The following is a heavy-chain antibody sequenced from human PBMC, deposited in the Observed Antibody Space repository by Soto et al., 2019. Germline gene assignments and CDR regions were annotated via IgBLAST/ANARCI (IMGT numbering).Heavy chain of an antibody. D-gene: IGHD1-1*01. CDR1: GYTFTSSC. Sequence: APVKVSSKASGYTFTSSCISWLRQPPGQGLEWMGWISSYNVTTNSAQKPQARVTMTQHTSLSAAYMELRSLRSDATAVYYCARDSPPSGTASFDYVGQGTLVAVSS. V-gene: IGHV1-18*01. CDR3: ARDSPPSGTASFDY. CDR2: ISSYNVTT. J-gene: IGHJ4*02.